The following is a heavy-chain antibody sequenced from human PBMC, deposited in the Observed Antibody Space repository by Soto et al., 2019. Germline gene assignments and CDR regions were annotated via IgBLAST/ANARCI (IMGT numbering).Heavy chain of an antibody. CDR3: ARAVVVAATLDAFDI. D-gene: IGHD2-15*01. CDR2: IYYSGST. Sequence: QVQLQESGPGLVKPSQTLSLTCTVSGGSISSGGYYWSWIRQHPGKGLEWIGYIYYSGSTYYNPSLKSRVTISVDTSKNQFSLKLSSVTAADTAVYYFARAVVVAATLDAFDIWGQGTMVTVSS. CDR1: GGSISSGGYY. V-gene: IGHV4-31*03. J-gene: IGHJ3*02.